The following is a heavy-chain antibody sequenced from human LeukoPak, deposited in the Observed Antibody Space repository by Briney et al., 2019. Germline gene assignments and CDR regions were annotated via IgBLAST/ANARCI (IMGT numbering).Heavy chain of an antibody. CDR2: IYHNESP. D-gene: IGHD3-10*01. J-gene: IGHJ6*03. CDR1: GYSISSGYY. CDR3: ARVFDSGSQAYFYYMDV. Sequence: KTSETLSLTCTVSGYSISSGYYWGWIRQPPGKGLEWIGSIYHNESPYYNPSLKSRVTMSVDTSKNQFSLKVSSVTAADTAVYYCARVFDSGSQAYFYYMDVWGKGTTVTIFS. V-gene: IGHV4-38-2*02.